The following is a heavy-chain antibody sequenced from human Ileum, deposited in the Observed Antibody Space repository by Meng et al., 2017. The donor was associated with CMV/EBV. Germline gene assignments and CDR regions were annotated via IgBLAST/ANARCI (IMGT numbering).Heavy chain of an antibody. CDR1: GFTFSSYE. CDR3: ASQGYCTGTSCSTYFYYYGMDV. CDR2: ISGSCSTR. J-gene: IGHJ6*02. D-gene: IGHD2-2*01. Sequence: GGSLRLSCAASGFTFSSYEMNWVRQAPGKGLEWVSYISGSCSTRYYADSVEGRFTISRDNAKNSLYLQMNSLRAEDTAVYFCASQGYCTGTSCSTYFYYYGMDVWGQGTTVTVSS. V-gene: IGHV3-48*03.